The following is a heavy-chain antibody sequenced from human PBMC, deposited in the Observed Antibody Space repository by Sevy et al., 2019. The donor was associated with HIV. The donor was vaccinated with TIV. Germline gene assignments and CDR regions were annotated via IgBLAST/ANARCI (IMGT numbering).Heavy chain of an antibody. CDR2: IHYSEST. D-gene: IGHD5-12*01. CDR3: ARAPPVRSGDDSLNWFDP. V-gene: IGHV4-59*01. CDR1: GGPISSYY. J-gene: IGHJ5*02. Sequence: SETLSLTCSVSGGPISSYYWSWIRQPPGKRLEWIGYIHYSESTNYNPSLNSRLTISVDTSKNQFSLRLTSVTAADTAVYYCARAPPVRSGDDSLNWFDPWGQGILVTVSS.